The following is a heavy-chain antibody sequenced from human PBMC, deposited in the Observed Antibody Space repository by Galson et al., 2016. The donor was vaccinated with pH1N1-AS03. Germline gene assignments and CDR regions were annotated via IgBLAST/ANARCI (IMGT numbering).Heavy chain of an antibody. Sequence: ETLSLTCTVSGGSISSRDHYWVWIRQTPGKGLEWIGHIYYSGNSYYNPSLKSRVDFSVDTSKNQFSLKLASVTAADTAVYYCAKTVFTDAFDIWSPGTRVSVSS. CDR3: AKTVFTDAFDI. CDR1: GGSISSRDHY. J-gene: IGHJ3*02. CDR2: IYYSGNS. D-gene: IGHD4-11*01. V-gene: IGHV4-39*01.